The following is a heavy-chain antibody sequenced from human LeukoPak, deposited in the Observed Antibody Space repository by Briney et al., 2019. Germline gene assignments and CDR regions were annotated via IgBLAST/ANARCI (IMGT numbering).Heavy chain of an antibody. Sequence: GGSLRLSCAASGLTFSSYAMSWVRQAPGKGLEWVSTISGSGDKTEYGESVKGRFTISRDNSKNTLYLQMNSLRDEDTASYYCAKDYNWPYFDYWGQGTLVTVSS. CDR1: GLTFSSYA. CDR2: ISGSGDKT. J-gene: IGHJ4*02. CDR3: AKDYNWPYFDY. D-gene: IGHD1-20*01. V-gene: IGHV3-23*01.